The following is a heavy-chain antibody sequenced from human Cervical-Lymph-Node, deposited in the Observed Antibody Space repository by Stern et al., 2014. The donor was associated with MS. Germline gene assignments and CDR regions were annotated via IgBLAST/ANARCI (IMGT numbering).Heavy chain of an antibody. J-gene: IGHJ4*02. D-gene: IGHD3-16*01. CDR2: INRDGSGT. CDR3: ARGVGDY. CDR1: GFNFSDYW. Sequence: EDQLVESGGGLVQPGGSLRLSCAASGFNFSDYWMHWVRQFPEKGLFWVSQINRDGSGTSYADSVKGRFSISRDNTKNMLYLRMTSLRAEDTAVYYCARGVGDYWGQGARVTVSS. V-gene: IGHV3-74*02.